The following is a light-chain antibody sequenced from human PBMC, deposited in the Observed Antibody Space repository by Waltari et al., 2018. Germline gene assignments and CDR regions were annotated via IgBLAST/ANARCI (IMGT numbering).Light chain of an antibody. Sequence: IQMTQSPSSLSGFVGDRVTISCRASQDITNALAWYQHKLGRAPKLLIYATSKVEGGVPARFSGRGSGTTYTLTIDSLQSDDSASYFCQQYFSVPLTFGGGSKIEI. CDR1: QDITNA. CDR2: ATS. J-gene: IGKJ4*01. CDR3: QQYFSVPLT. V-gene: IGKV1-NL1*01.